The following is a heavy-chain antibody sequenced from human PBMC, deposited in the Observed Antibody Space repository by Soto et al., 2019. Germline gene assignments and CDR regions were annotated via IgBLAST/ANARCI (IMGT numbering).Heavy chain of an antibody. Sequence: ASVKVSCKASGYTFTSYYMHWVRQASGQGLEWMGIINPSGGSTSYAQKFQGRVTMTRDTSTSTVYMELSSLRSEDTAVYYCARGRGPSTVTDAFDIWGQGTMVTVSS. CDR2: INPSGGST. CDR3: ARGRGPSTVTDAFDI. CDR1: GYTFTSYY. D-gene: IGHD4-17*01. J-gene: IGHJ3*02. V-gene: IGHV1-46*01.